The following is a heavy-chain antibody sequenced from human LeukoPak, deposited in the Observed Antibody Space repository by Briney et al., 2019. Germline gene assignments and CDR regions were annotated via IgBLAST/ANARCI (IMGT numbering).Heavy chain of an antibody. V-gene: IGHV3-23*01. CDR2: ISGSGDST. D-gene: IGHD3-3*01. J-gene: IGHJ6*03. Sequence: GGSLRLSCAASGFTFRSYAMSWDRQAPGKGLEWVSVISGSGDSTYYADSVKGRFTISRDNSKNTLYLQMNSLRAEDTAVYYCARGGDFWSGYSRGYYMDVWGKGTTVTVSS. CDR3: ARGGDFWSGYSRGYYMDV. CDR1: GFTFRSYA.